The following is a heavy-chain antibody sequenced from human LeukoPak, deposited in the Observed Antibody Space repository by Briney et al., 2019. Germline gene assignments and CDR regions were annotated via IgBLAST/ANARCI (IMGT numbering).Heavy chain of an antibody. J-gene: IGHJ3*02. V-gene: IGHV4-39*07. D-gene: IGHD3-10*02. CDR1: GCSISSSSYY. CDR3: ARDGSYVLDAFDI. Sequence: SETLSLTCTVSGCSISSSSYYWGWLRQPPGKGLEWIGSIYYSGSTYYDPSLKSLVIISVDTSKNQFSLKLSSVTAAAAAVYYCARDGSYVLDAFDIWGQGTMVTVSS. CDR2: IYYSGST.